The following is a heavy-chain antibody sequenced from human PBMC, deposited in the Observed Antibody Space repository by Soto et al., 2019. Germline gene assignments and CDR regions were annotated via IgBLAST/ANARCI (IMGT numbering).Heavy chain of an antibody. D-gene: IGHD2-15*01. CDR2: IYSGGGT. CDR1: GFTVSSNY. J-gene: IGHJ6*03. V-gene: IGHV3-53*04. Sequence: GGSLRLSCAASGFTVSSNYMSWVRQAPGKGLEWVSVIYSGGGTYYADSVKGRFTISRHNSKNTLYLQMNSLRAEDTAVYYCARDRIDFDYYYMDVWGKGTTVTVSS. CDR3: ARDRIDFDYYYMDV.